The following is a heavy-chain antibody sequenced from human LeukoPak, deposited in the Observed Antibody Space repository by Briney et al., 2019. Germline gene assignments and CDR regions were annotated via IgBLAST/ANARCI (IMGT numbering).Heavy chain of an antibody. CDR1: GYTFTGYY. J-gene: IGHJ5*02. CDR3: ARGELAVPAAMAGNWFDP. V-gene: IGHV1-2*02. D-gene: IGHD2-2*01. CDR2: INPNSGGT. Sequence: ASVKVSCKASGYTFTGYYMHWVRQAPGQGLEWMGWINPNSGGTNYAQKFQGRVTMTRDTSISTAYMELSRLRSDDTAVYYCARGELAVPAAMAGNWFDPWGQGTLVTVSS.